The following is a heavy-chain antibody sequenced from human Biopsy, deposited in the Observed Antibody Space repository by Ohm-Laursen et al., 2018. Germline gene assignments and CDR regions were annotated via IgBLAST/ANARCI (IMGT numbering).Heavy chain of an antibody. Sequence: GASVKVSCKTSGYTFNAYYIHWMRQAPGQGLEWMGWINPATGETRYAQRFQGRVTMTRDTSVTTDYMQLSSLTSDDTALYYCAKPSGGVSTIGFDPWGQGTQVIVSS. CDR1: GYTFNAYY. V-gene: IGHV1-2*02. CDR2: INPATGET. D-gene: IGHD3-16*01. J-gene: IGHJ5*02. CDR3: AKPSGGVSTIGFDP.